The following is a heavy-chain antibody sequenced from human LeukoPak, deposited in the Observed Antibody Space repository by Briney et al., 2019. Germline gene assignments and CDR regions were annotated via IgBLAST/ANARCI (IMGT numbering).Heavy chain of an antibody. J-gene: IGHJ1*01. CDR1: RFTFSRNA. CDR2: LSASGTGT. CDR3: ATGDYSSGYFQH. V-gene: IGHV3-23*01. D-gene: IGHD3-22*01. Sequence: GGSLRLSCAASRFTFSRNAMSWVRQAPGKGLNWVSTLSASGTGTYYADSVKGRFTTSRDNSKNTLFLQMNSLRAEDTAVYYCATGDYSSGYFQHWGQGTLVTVSS.